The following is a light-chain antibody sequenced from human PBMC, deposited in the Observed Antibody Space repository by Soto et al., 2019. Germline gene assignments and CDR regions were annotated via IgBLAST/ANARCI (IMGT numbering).Light chain of an antibody. CDR2: KAS. CDR1: QSVDSW. Sequence: DVPMTQSPSTLSTSVGDRVTITCRASQSVDSWLAWYQQKPGKAPNLLIYKASLLQSAVPSRFSGSRSGAEFTLTISSLQPDDFATYYCQQYKAYPLPFGGGTKVEL. J-gene: IGKJ4*01. CDR3: QQYKAYPLP. V-gene: IGKV1-5*03.